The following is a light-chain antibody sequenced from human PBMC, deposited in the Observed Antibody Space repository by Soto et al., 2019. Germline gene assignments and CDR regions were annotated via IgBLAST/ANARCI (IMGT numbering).Light chain of an antibody. V-gene: IGKV3-11*01. J-gene: IGKJ5*01. CDR1: QYINTR. Sequence: EILFPHSPGTLSFSPGDIATLSCRASQYINTRLAWYQHRPGQAPRLLIYDASSRPTDIPARFSGSGSGTDFTLTISSLEPEDFALYYCQQRSNWPITFGQGTRLEIK. CDR3: QQRSNWPIT. CDR2: DAS.